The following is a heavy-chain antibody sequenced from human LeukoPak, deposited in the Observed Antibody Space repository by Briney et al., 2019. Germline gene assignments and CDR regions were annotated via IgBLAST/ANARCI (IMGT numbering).Heavy chain of an antibody. D-gene: IGHD2-15*01. CDR2: MNPNSGNT. J-gene: IGHJ6*03. V-gene: IGHV1-8*01. CDR3: AREGVVVAATRYYYMDV. Sequence: ASVKVSCKASGYTFTSYDINWVRQATGQGLEWMGWMNPNSGNTGYAQKFQGRVTMTRDTSISTAYMELSRLRSDDTAVYYCAREGVVVAATRYYYMDVWGKGTTVTVSS. CDR1: GYTFTSYD.